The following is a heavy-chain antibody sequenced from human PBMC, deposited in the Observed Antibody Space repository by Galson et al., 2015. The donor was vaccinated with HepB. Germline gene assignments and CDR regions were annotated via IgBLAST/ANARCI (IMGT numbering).Heavy chain of an antibody. CDR1: GFTFSSYG. V-gene: IGHV3-30*18. J-gene: IGHJ6*03. D-gene: IGHD2-15*01. CDR2: ISYDGSNK. CDR3: AKDGSSNRYYMDV. Sequence: SLRLSCAASGFTFSSYGMHWVRQAPGKGLEWVAVISYDGSNKYYADSVKGRFTISRDNSKNTLYLQMNSLRAEDTAVYYCAKDGSSNRYYMDVWGKGTTVTVSS.